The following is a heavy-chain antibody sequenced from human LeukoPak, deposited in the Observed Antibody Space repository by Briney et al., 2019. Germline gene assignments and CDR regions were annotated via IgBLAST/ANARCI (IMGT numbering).Heavy chain of an antibody. CDR2: IYYSGGT. V-gene: IGHV4-59*08. CDR1: GGSISSYY. J-gene: IGHJ4*02. Sequence: SETLSLTCTVSGGSISSYYWSWIRQPPGKGLEWIGYIYYSGGTNYNPSLKGRVTISVDTSKNQFSLKLSSVTAADTAVYYCARSIAARPLPIDYWGQGTLVTVSS. CDR3: ARSIAARPLPIDY. D-gene: IGHD6-6*01.